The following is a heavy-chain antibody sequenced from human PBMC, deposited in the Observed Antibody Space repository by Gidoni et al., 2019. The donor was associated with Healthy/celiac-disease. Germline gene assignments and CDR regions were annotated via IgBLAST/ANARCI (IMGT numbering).Heavy chain of an antibody. CDR1: GFTLSSYW. CDR2: IKQDGSEK. V-gene: IGHV3-7*01. Sequence: EVQLVESGGGLVQPGVSLRLSCAASGFTLSSYWMSWVRQAPGKGLEWVANIKQDGSEKYYVDSVKGRFTISRDNAKNSLYLQMNSLRAEDTAVYYCARDRTARCWFDPWGQGTLVTVSS. D-gene: IGHD6-6*01. CDR3: ARDRTARCWFDP. J-gene: IGHJ5*02.